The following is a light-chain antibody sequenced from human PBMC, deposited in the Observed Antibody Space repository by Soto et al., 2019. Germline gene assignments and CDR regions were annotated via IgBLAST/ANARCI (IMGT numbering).Light chain of an antibody. V-gene: IGKV3-20*01. CDR1: QSVSNN. J-gene: IGKJ4*01. Sequence: EIVMTQSPAILAVSPGDRATLSCRAGQSVSNNLAWYQQKTGQTHRLPVYGASSRATGIPDRFSGSGSGADFTLIISTLEPEDFAVYYCQQYGSSPPTFGGGTKV. CDR2: GAS. CDR3: QQYGSSPPT.